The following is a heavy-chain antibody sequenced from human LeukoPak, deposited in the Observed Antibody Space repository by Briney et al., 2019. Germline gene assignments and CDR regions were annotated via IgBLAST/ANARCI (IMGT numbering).Heavy chain of an antibody. D-gene: IGHD3-3*01. CDR1: GFTFSSYW. J-gene: IGHJ6*02. Sequence: GGSLRLSCAASGFTFSSYWMSWVRQAPGKGLEWVANIKQDGSEKYYVDSVRGRFTISRDNAKNSLYLQMNSLKLEDTALYYCVKDRDFWSGLDVWGQGTMVTVS. CDR3: VKDRDFWSGLDV. CDR2: IKQDGSEK. V-gene: IGHV3-7*03.